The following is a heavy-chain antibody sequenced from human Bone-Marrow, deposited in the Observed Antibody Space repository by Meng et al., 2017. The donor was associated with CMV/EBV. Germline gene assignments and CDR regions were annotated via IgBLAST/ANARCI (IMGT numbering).Heavy chain of an antibody. CDR2: ISGSGGST. J-gene: IGHJ4*02. V-gene: IGHV3-23*01. CDR3: ATEGFDY. CDR1: GFTFSSYS. Sequence: GESLKISCAASGFTFSSYSMNWVRQAPGKGLEWVSVISGSGGSTNYVDSVKGRFTISRDNSKNTVYVQMNSLRAEDTAVYYCATEGFDYWGQGTLVTVSS.